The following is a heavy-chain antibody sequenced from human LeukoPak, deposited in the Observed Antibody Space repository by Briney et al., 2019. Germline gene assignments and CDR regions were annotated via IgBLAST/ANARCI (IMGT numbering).Heavy chain of an antibody. V-gene: IGHV3-15*01. D-gene: IGHD3-22*01. Sequence: GGSLRLSCAASGFTFSNAWMSRVRQAPGKGLEWVGRIKSKTDGGTTDYAAPVKGRFTISRDDSKNTLYLQMNSLKTEDTAVYYCTTSNYYDSSALKTAFDYWGQGTLVTVSS. J-gene: IGHJ4*02. CDR1: GFTFSNAW. CDR2: IKSKTDGGTT. CDR3: TTSNYYDSSALKTAFDY.